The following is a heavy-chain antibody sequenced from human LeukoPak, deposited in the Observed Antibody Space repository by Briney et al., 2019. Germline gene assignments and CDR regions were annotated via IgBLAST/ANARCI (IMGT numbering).Heavy chain of an antibody. CDR3: ARAQGYCSSTSCYDAFDY. CDR1: GGSTSSYY. CDR2: IYYSGST. J-gene: IGHJ4*02. D-gene: IGHD2-2*01. V-gene: IGHV4-59*01. Sequence: SETLSLTCTVSGGSTSSYYWSWIRQPPGKGLEWIGYIYYSGSTNYNPSLKSRVTISVDTSKNQFSLKLSSVTAADTAVYYCARAQGYCSSTSCYDAFDYWGQGTLVTVSS.